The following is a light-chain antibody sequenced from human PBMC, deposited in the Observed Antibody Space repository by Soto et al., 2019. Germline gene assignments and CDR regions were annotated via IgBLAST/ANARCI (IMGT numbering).Light chain of an antibody. J-gene: IGLJ3*02. Sequence: QSALTQPASVSGSPGQSITISCTGSSSDVGAYNYVSWYRQYPGKAPQVIIYEVSDRPSGISNRFSGSKSGNTASLTISGLQAEDEADYYCSSYASDITYVFGGGTKLTVL. CDR2: EVS. CDR3: SSYASDITYV. CDR1: SSDVGAYNY. V-gene: IGLV2-14*01.